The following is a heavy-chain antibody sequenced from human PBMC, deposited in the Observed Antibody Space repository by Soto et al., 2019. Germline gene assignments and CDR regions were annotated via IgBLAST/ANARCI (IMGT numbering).Heavy chain of an antibody. D-gene: IGHD5-12*01. CDR1: GFTFRSYA. J-gene: IGHJ4*02. V-gene: IGHV3-30-3*01. CDR2: ISYDGNNN. CDR3: ARGIGDGYNLDY. Sequence: HVQLVKSGGGVVQPGTSLRLSCAVSGFTFRSYATHWVRQAPGGGLEWVAPISYDGNNNYYADSVKGRFTISRDTFKNTLFLQMNSLRREDTAMYYCARGIGDGYNLDYWGQGTLVTVSS.